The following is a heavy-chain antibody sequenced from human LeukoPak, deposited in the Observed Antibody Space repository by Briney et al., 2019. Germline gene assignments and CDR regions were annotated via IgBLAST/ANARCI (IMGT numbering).Heavy chain of an antibody. CDR2: ISAGGDRT. CDR1: GFRFNSYG. V-gene: IGHV3-23*01. CDR3: VRDGGWYKRGLDYYYYYMDV. J-gene: IGHJ6*03. D-gene: IGHD6-19*01. Sequence: GGTLRLSCAASGFRFNSYGMTWVRLAPGKGLEWVSAISAGGDRTYYADAVKGRFTISRDNAKNSLYLQMNSLRPEDTAFYYCVRDGGWYKRGLDYYYYYMDVWGKGTTVTVSS.